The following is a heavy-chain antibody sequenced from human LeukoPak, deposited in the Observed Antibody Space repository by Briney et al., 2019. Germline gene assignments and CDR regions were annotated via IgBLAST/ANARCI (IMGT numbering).Heavy chain of an antibody. CDR2: TYYRSKWYN. V-gene: IGHV6-1*01. Sequence: SQTLSLTCAISGDSVSSNSAAWNWIRQSPSRGLEWLGRTYYRSKWYNDYAVSVKSRIIINPDTSKNQFSLQLNSVTPEDTAVYYCARAIMVRGVPTFDYWGQGTLVTVSS. CDR3: ARAIMVRGVPTFDY. D-gene: IGHD3-10*01. J-gene: IGHJ4*02. CDR1: GDSVSSNSAA.